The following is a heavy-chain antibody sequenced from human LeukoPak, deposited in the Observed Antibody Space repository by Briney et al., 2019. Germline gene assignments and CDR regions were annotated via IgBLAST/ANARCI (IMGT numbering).Heavy chain of an antibody. CDR1: GGSISSGSYY. CDR3: ARVEWGVFVDY. CDR2: IYTSGST. Sequence: PSQTLSLTCTVSGGSISSGSYYWSWIRQPAGKGLEWIGRIYTSGSTNYSPSLKSRVTISVDTSKNQFSLKLSSVTAADTAVYYCARVEWGVFVDYWGQGTLVTVSS. J-gene: IGHJ4*02. D-gene: IGHD1-26*01. V-gene: IGHV4-61*02.